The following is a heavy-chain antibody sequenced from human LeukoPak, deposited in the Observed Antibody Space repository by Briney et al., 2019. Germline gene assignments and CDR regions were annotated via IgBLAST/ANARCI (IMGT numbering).Heavy chain of an antibody. Sequence: GGSLRLSCAASRFTFDDYAMHWVRQAPGKGLEWVSGISWNSGRIVYADAVKGRFTISRDNSKNTLYLQMSSLRAEDTAVYYCAKDRGRYCSSTSCYGYYYYYMDVWGKGTTVTISS. V-gene: IGHV3-9*01. CDR3: AKDRGRYCSSTSCYGYYYYYMDV. J-gene: IGHJ6*03. D-gene: IGHD2-2*01. CDR2: ISWNSGRI. CDR1: RFTFDDYA.